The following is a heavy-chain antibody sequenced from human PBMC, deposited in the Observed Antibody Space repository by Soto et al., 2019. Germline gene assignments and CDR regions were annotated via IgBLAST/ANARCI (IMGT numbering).Heavy chain of an antibody. CDR1: GFTFSSYS. CDR2: ISSSSSTI. Sequence: GGSLRLSCAASGFTFSSYSMNWVRQAPGKGLEWVSYISSSSSTIYYADSVKGRFTISRDNAKNSLYLQMNSLRDEDTAVCYCARDSPTDYYDSSGPPASYAFDIWGQGTMVTVSS. CDR3: ARDSPTDYYDSSGPPASYAFDI. V-gene: IGHV3-48*02. D-gene: IGHD3-22*01. J-gene: IGHJ3*02.